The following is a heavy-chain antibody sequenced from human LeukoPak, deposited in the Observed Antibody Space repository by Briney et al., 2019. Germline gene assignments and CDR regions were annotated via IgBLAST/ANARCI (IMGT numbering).Heavy chain of an antibody. CDR1: RFTLSSFE. Sequence: PGRSLCPSCALSRFTLSSFETSWVRHAPERGLEWVSHIINSVGTTYYADSVKGRFTISRGHAGNTLFMRMTGLRAEDPAINDFARDGEYYDAGARDYLDYWGGGTLVTVSS. V-gene: IGHV3-48*03. D-gene: IGHD3-22*01. CDR2: IINSVGTT. CDR3: ARDGEYYDAGARDYLDY. J-gene: IGHJ4*02.